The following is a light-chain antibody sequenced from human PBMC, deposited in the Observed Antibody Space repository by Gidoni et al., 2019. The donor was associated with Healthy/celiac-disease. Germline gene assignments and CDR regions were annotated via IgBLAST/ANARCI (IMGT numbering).Light chain of an antibody. V-gene: IGKV3-11*01. CDR3: QQRSNSLX. CDR1: QSVSSD. CDR2: DAS. J-gene: IGKJ4*01. Sequence: EIVLTQSPATLSLSPGERATLSCRASQSVSSDLAWYQQKPGQAPRLLIYDASNRATGIPARFSGSGSGTDFTLTISSLEPEDCAVYYCQQRSNSLXFXGGTKVEIK.